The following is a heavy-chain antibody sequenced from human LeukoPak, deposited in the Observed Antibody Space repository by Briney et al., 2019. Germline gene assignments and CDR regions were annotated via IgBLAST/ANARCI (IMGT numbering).Heavy chain of an antibody. CDR3: ARKGNAFDF. CDR1: GFTFSTYA. J-gene: IGHJ3*01. CDR2: ISGSGGGT. Sequence: PGGSLRLSCAASGFTFSTYAMSWVRQAPGKGLEWVSGISGSGGGTYYADSVKGRFTISRDNSKNTLYLQMNSPRAEDSAVYYCARKGNAFDFWGQGTMVTVSS. D-gene: IGHD3-10*01. V-gene: IGHV3-23*01.